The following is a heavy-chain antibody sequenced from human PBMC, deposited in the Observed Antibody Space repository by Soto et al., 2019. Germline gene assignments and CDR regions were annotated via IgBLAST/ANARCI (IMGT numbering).Heavy chain of an antibody. Sequence: QPQLQESGPGLVKPSETLSLTCTVSGGSISSSRYYWGWIRQPPGKGLEWIGSIYYSGSTYYNPSLKRGVTISVDTSKNQFSLKLSSVTAADTAVYHCARHPDVARGGFDPWGQGTLVTVSS. CDR3: ARHPDVARGGFDP. D-gene: IGHD3-10*01. J-gene: IGHJ5*02. CDR2: IYYSGST. CDR1: GGSISSSRYY. V-gene: IGHV4-39*01.